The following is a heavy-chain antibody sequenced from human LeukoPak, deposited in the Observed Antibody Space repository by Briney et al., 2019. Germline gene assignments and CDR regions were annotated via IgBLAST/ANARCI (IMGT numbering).Heavy chain of an antibody. CDR1: GCTFTGYY. CDR2: INPNSGAT. V-gene: IGHV1-2*02. CDR3: ARGGGEYGNWFVP. J-gene: IGHJ5*02. D-gene: IGHD4/OR15-4a*01. Sequence: ASVKVSCKASGCTFTGYYMHWVRQAPGQGLEWMGWINPNSGATNYAQKFQGRVTMTGATSISTAYMEQSKLRAHDRVVYYCARGGGEYGNWFVPWGQGTLVTVCS.